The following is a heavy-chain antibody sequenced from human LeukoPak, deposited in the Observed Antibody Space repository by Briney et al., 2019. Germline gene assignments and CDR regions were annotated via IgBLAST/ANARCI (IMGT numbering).Heavy chain of an antibody. CDR2: ISSSSSTI. J-gene: IGHJ4*02. CDR1: GFTFSSYS. V-gene: IGHV3-48*01. CDR3: ARDGDIVGATTPLDY. Sequence: GGSLRLSCAASGFTFSSYSMNWVRQAPGKGLEWVSYISSSSSTIYYADSVKGRFTISRDNAKNSLYLQMNSLRAEDTAVYYCARDGDIVGATTPLDYWGQGTLVTVSS. D-gene: IGHD1-26*01.